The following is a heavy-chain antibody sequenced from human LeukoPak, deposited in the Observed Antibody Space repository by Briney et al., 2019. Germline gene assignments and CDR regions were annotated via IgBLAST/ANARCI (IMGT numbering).Heavy chain of an antibody. D-gene: IGHD5-18*01. Sequence: GSLRLSCAASGFTFSSYGMSWVRQAPGKGLEWVSAISGSGGSTYYAGSVKGRFTISRDNAKTSLYLQMNSLRAEDTAVYYCARHLSGITGYTYGRGIDYWGQGTLVTVSS. CDR2: ISGSGGST. J-gene: IGHJ4*02. CDR1: GFTFSSYG. V-gene: IGHV3-23*01. CDR3: ARHLSGITGYTYGRGIDY.